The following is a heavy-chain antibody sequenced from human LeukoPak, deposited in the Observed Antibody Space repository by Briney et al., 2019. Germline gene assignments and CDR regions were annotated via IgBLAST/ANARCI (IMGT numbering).Heavy chain of an antibody. CDR1: GFTFSSYA. V-gene: IGHV3-23*01. D-gene: IGHD2-15*01. CDR3: AKEVAASYYYYYGMDV. J-gene: IGHJ6*02. Sequence: GGSLRLSCAASGFTFSSYAMSWVRQAPGKGLEWVSAISGSGGSTYYADSVKGRFTISRDNSKNTLYLQMNSLRAEDTAVYYCAKEVAASYYYYYGMDVWGQGTTVTVSS. CDR2: ISGSGGST.